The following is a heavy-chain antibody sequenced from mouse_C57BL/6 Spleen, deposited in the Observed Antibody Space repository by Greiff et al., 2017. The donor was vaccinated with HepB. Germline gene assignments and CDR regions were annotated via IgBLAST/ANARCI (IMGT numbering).Heavy chain of an antibody. CDR2: IDPENGDT. J-gene: IGHJ3*01. D-gene: IGHD1-1*01. CDR3: TGSSWFAY. V-gene: IGHV14-4*01. CDR1: GFNIKDDY. Sequence: EVQLVESGAELVRPGASVKLSCTASGFNIKDDYMHWVKQRPEQGLEWIGWIDPENGDTEYASKFQGKATITADTSSNTAYLPLSSLTSEDTAVYYCTGSSWFAYWGQGTLVTVSA.